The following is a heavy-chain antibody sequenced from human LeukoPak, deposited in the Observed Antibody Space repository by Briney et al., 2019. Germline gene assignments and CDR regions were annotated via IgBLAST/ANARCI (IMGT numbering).Heavy chain of an antibody. CDR1: GGSISSSSYY. J-gene: IGHJ3*02. CDR3: ARGSVEMATIGPGDDAFDI. CDR2: IYYSGST. Sequence: SETLSLTCTVSGGSISSSSYYWGWIRQPPGKGLEWIGSIYYSGSTYYNPSLKSRVTISVGTSKNQFSLKLSSVTAADTAVYYCARGSVEMATIGPGDDAFDIWGQGTMVTVSS. V-gene: IGHV4-39*07. D-gene: IGHD5-24*01.